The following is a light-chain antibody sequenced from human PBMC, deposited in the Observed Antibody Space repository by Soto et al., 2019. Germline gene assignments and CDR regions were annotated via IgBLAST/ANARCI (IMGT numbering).Light chain of an antibody. Sequence: EIVMTQSPATLSVSPGERVTLSCRASQSVSSSLAWYQQKPGQAPRLLIFGASTRATAIPDRFSGSGSGTEFSLTISSLQSEDFALYYCQQYNTWPQITFGQGTRLEIE. CDR3: QQYNTWPQIT. J-gene: IGKJ5*01. CDR2: GAS. CDR1: QSVSSS. V-gene: IGKV3-15*01.